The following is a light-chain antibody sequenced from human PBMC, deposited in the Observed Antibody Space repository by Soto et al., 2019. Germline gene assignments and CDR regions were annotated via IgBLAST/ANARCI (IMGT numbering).Light chain of an antibody. CDR1: RSDVGGYNY. Sequence: QSVLTQPPSASGSLGQSVTISCTGTRSDVGGYNYVSWYQQHPGKAPKLLIYEVTKRPSGVPDRFSGSKSGNTASLTVSDLQAEDEAEYFCFSFTTTSTHVFGTGTKVTVL. V-gene: IGLV2-8*01. CDR2: EVT. J-gene: IGLJ1*01. CDR3: FSFTTTSTHV.